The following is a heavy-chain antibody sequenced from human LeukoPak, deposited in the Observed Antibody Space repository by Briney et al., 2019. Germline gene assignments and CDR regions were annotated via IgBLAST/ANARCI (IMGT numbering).Heavy chain of an antibody. J-gene: IGHJ4*02. CDR3: AKVAAAGNGPIDY. D-gene: IGHD6-13*01. Sequence: PGGSLRLSCAASRFTFSSYGIHWVRQAPGKGLAWVAFIRSDGSNKYYADSVRGRFTISRDNSKNTLYLQMNSLRAGDTAVYYCAKVAAAGNGPIDYWGQGTLVTVSS. CDR1: RFTFSSYG. V-gene: IGHV3-30*02. CDR2: IRSDGSNK.